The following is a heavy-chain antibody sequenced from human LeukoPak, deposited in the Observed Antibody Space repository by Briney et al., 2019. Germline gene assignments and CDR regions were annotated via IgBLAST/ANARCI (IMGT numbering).Heavy chain of an antibody. D-gene: IGHD2-15*01. J-gene: IGHJ4*02. CDR1: GFTFSSYG. CDR3: AKVRCSGGSCYSDYYFDY. CDR2: ISGSGGST. V-gene: IGHV3-23*01. Sequence: GGSLRLSCAASGFTFSSYGMSWVRQAPGKGLEWVSAISGSGGSTYYADSVKGRFTISRDNSKNTLYLQMNSLRAEDTAVYYCAKVRCSGGSCYSDYYFDYWGQGTLVTVSS.